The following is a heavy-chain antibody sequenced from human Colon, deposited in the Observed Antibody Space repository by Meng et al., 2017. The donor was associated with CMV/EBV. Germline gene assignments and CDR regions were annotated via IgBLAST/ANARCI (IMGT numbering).Heavy chain of an antibody. J-gene: IGHJ4*02. D-gene: IGHD2-21*01. CDR3: ASPPTSSYSPQSDY. V-gene: IGHV3-30*02. CDR2: IRFDGQNK. Sequence: GESLKISCGASGFTFSSYGIHWVRQAPGKGLEWVAFIRFDGQNKDYADSVKGRFTVSRDNSKNTLYLQLNSLRTEDTAVYYCASPPTSSYSPQSDYWGQGTLVTVSS. CDR1: GFTFSSYG.